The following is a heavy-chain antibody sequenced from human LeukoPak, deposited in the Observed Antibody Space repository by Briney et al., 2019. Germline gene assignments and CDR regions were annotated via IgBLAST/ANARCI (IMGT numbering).Heavy chain of an antibody. D-gene: IGHD1-1*01. J-gene: IGHJ6*01. V-gene: IGHV3-7*01. CDR3: ARDLQTWLAFNA. CDR1: GFTFSKHR. CDR2: IKQDGTEK. Sequence: PGGSLRLSCAASGFTFSKHRMSGLGLAPGRGLEWVANIKQDGTEKYYADSVKGRFTISRDNAKNSLFLQMNSLRAEDTAVYYCARDLQTWLAFNAWGER.